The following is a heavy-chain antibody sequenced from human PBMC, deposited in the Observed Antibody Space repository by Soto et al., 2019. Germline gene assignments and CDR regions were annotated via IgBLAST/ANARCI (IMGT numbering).Heavy chain of an antibody. CDR1: GGSISSSNW. D-gene: IGHD1-1*01. J-gene: IGHJ6*02. CDR3: ANWNDETDLTFGWHV. V-gene: IGHV4-4*02. CDR2: IYHSGST. Sequence: QVQLQESGPGLVKPSGTLSLTCAVSGGSISSSNWWSWVRQPPGKGLEWIGEIYHSGSTNYNPSLTSRVTISVDKSKNQFSLKLSSVTAADTAVYYCANWNDETDLTFGWHVWGQGTTVTVSS.